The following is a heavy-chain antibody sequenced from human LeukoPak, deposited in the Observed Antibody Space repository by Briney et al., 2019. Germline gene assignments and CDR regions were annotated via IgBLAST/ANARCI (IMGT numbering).Heavy chain of an antibody. CDR3: VKDDGWVQYAN. V-gene: IGHV3-23*01. J-gene: IGHJ4*02. CDR2: LSGSGVNT. CDR1: GFTFSSYS. D-gene: IGHD5-24*01. Sequence: GGSLRLSCAASGFTFSSYSMNWVRQAPGKGLEWVSVLSGSGVNTYYADSVKGRFTLSRDNSKNTLYLQMNSLSAEDAAVYYCVKDDGWVQYANWGQGTLVTVSS.